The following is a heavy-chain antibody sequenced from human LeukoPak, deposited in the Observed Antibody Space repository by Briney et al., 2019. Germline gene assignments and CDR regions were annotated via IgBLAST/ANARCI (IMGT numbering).Heavy chain of an antibody. D-gene: IGHD4-17*01. J-gene: IGHJ5*02. CDR2: ISHSGST. CDR3: ARGRDYGDYARFDP. CDR1: GGSISSGGYS. V-gene: IGHV4-30-2*01. Sequence: PSQTLSLTRAVPGGSISSGGYSWGWIRHPPGTGLEWLGYISHSGSTYYNPSLKSRVTISVDRSKNQFSLKLSSVTAADTAMYYCARGRDYGDYARFDPWGQGTLVTVSS.